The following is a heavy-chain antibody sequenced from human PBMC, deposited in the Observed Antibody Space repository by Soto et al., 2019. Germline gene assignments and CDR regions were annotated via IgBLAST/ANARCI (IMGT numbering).Heavy chain of an antibody. CDR2: INPNNGDT. D-gene: IGHD6-19*01. J-gene: IGHJ4*02. CDR3: ARGRSVAGKKFDY. V-gene: IGHV1-2*02. CDR1: GYTFSGYY. Sequence: VQLVQSGAEVKQPGASVKVSCKASGYTFSGYYIHWVRQAPGQGPEWVGWINPNNGDTNYAQKYQGRVTMTRDTSITTVYMELNSLRSDDTAVYYCARGRSVAGKKFDYWGQGTLVTVS.